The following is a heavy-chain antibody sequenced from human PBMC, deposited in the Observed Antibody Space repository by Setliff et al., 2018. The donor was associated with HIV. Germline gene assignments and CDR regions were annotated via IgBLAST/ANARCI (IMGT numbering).Heavy chain of an antibody. Sequence: ESGPTLVKPTETLTLTCTVSGFSLSNTRMGVSWIRQPPGKALEWLAHIFPNDEKSYSASLKSRVTISEDTSKSQVVLTMTNMDPLDTATYYCARTGDSSGYYVYFQHWGQGSLVTVSS. CDR1: GFSLSNTRMG. CDR2: IFPNDEK. D-gene: IGHD3-22*01. CDR3: ARTGDSSGYYVYFQH. V-gene: IGHV2-26*01. J-gene: IGHJ1*01.